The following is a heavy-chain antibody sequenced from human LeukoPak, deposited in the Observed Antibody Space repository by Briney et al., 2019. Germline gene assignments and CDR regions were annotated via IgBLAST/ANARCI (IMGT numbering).Heavy chain of an antibody. CDR3: ARLPGYCSGGSCWNFDY. J-gene: IGHJ4*02. D-gene: IGHD2-15*01. Sequence: GESLKISCKGSGYSFTSYWITWVRQMPGKGLEWMGRIDPSDSYTNYSPSFQGHVTISADKSISTAYLQWSSLKASDTAMYYCARLPGYCSGGSCWNFDYWGQGTPVTVSS. V-gene: IGHV5-10-1*01. CDR1: GYSFTSYW. CDR2: IDPSDSYT.